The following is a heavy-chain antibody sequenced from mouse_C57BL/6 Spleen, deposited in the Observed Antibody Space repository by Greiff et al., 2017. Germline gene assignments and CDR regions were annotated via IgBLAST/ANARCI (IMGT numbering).Heavy chain of an antibody. CDR3: ARQDYGNAMDY. Sequence: EVHLVESGGDLVKPGGSLKLSCAASGFTFSSYGMSWVRQTPDKRLEWVATISSGGSYTYYPDSVKGRFTLSRDNAKNTLYLQMSSLKSEDTAMYYCARQDYGNAMDYWGQGTSVTVSS. V-gene: IGHV5-6*01. CDR1: GFTFSSYG. CDR2: ISSGGSYT. D-gene: IGHD1-1*01. J-gene: IGHJ4*01.